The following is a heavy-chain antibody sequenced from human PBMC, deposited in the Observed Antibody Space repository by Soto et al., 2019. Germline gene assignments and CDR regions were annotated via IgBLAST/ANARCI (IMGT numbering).Heavy chain of an antibody. CDR1: GVTLKNSA. CDR2: IIPVFGPA. Sequence: SVKVSCKASGVTLKNSALSWVRQAPGQGLEWMGGIIPVFGPALYAQKFQGRVTITADESTNTAFLDVSSLRSEDTAVYYCGRGGSWAKVDSWGPGTLVTAPQ. V-gene: IGHV1-69*13. D-gene: IGHD6-13*01. J-gene: IGHJ4*02. CDR3: GRGGSWAKVDS.